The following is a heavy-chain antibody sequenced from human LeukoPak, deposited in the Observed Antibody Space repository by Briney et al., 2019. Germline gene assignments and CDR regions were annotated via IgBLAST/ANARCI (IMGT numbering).Heavy chain of an antibody. CDR3: ARVLDDSSGYYLDY. CDR2: IYTSGST. V-gene: IGHV4-4*07. CDR1: GGPISSYY. Sequence: SETLSLTCTVSGGPISSYYWSWIPQPAGKGLEWIGRIYTSGSTNYNPSLKSRVTMSVDTSKNQFSLKLSSVTAADTAVYYCARVLDDSSGYYLDYWGQGTLVTVSS. D-gene: IGHD3-22*01. J-gene: IGHJ4*02.